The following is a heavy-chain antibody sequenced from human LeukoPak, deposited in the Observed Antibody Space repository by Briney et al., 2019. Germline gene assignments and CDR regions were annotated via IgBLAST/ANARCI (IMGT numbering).Heavy chain of an antibody. D-gene: IGHD4-17*01. V-gene: IGHV1-2*02. CDR1: GYTFTSYD. J-gene: IGHJ6*03. CDR2: INPNSGGT. Sequence: GASVKVSCKASGYTFTSYDINWVRQATGQGLEWMGWINPNSGGTNYAQKFQGRVTMTRDTSISTAYMELSRLRSDDTAVYYCARGHRNHDYGDYGYYYMDVWGKGTTVTVSS. CDR3: ARGHRNHDYGDYGYYYMDV.